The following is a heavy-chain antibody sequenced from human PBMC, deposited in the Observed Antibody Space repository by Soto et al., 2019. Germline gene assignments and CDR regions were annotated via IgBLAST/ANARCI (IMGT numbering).Heavy chain of an antibody. V-gene: IGHV5-10-1*01. CDR3: ARGTSGTFDP. D-gene: IGHD1-1*01. CDR1: GYIFTNYW. CDR2: IDPSDSYT. Sequence: XESLKVSWKCSGYIFTNYWSTLVRQMPGKGLEWMGRIDPSDSYTYYSPSFQGHVTISADKSISTAYLQWSSLKASDTAMYYCARGTSGTFDPWGQGTLVTVSS. J-gene: IGHJ5*02.